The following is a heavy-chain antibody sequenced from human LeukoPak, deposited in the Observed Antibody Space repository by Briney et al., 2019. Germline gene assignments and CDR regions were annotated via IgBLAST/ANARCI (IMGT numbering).Heavy chain of an antibody. CDR2: IYYSGST. CDR3: ARALQPGVYAFDI. Sequence: PSETLSLTCTVSGVSISSYYWTWIRQPPGEGLEWIGYIYYSGSTNYNPSLKSRVTISVDTSKNQFSLKLSSVTAAVTAVYYCARALQPGVYAFDIWGQGTMVTVSS. J-gene: IGHJ3*02. V-gene: IGHV4-59*01. D-gene: IGHD6-13*01. CDR1: GVSISSYY.